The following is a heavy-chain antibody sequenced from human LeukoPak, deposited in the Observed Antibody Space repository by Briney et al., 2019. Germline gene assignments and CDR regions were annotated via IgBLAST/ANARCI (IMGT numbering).Heavy chain of an antibody. CDR1: GGSISSGSYY. Sequence: SETLSLXCTVSGGSISSGSYYWSWIRQPAEKGLEWIGRIYTSGSTNYNPSLKSRVTISVDTSKNQFSLKLSSVTAADTAVYYCARGLDPYSSSCGYWGQGTLVTVSS. D-gene: IGHD6-13*01. CDR3: ARGLDPYSSSCGY. V-gene: IGHV4-61*02. CDR2: IYTSGST. J-gene: IGHJ4*02.